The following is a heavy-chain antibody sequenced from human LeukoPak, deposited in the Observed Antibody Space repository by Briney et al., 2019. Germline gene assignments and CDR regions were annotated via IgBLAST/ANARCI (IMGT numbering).Heavy chain of an antibody. CDR2: IYYSGST. Sequence: PSETLSLTCTVSGGSISSGGYYWSWIRQHPGKGLEWIGYIYYSGSTYYNPSLKSRVTISVDTSKNQFSLKLSSVTAADTAVYYCARGIVGATIPPLHWGQGTLVTVSS. V-gene: IGHV4-31*03. J-gene: IGHJ4*02. CDR3: ARGIVGATIPPLH. D-gene: IGHD1-26*01. CDR1: GGSISSGGYY.